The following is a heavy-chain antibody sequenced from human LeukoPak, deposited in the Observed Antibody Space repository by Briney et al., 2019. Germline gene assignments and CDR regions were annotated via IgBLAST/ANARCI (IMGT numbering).Heavy chain of an antibody. CDR2: IYYSGST. CDR3: ARDAGHQLSRRNYYAMDV. D-gene: IGHD2-2*01. J-gene: IGHJ6*02. CDR1: GGSISSYY. Sequence: KASETLSLTCAVSGGSISSYYWSWIRQPPGKGLEWIGYIYYSGSTNYNPSLKSRVTLSVDRSKNQFSLKMTSVTAADTAVYYCARDAGHQLSRRNYYAMDVWGQGTTVTVSS. V-gene: IGHV4-59*12.